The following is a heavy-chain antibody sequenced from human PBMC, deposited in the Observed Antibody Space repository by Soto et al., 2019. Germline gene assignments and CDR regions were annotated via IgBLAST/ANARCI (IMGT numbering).Heavy chain of an antibody. CDR3: ARAQQGVVRGLEWWNLFDP. CDR2: MSYDGSNK. J-gene: IGHJ5*02. V-gene: IGHV3-30-3*01. D-gene: IGHD3-3*01. Sequence: QVQLVESGGGVVQPGRSLRLSCAASGFTFSSYAMHWGRQATGKGLEWVAVMSYDGSNKYYADSVNGRFTISRDNSNNTMYLQMNSLSAEAKAVYSCARAQQGVVRGLEWWNLFDPWGQGTLVTVSS. CDR1: GFTFSSYA.